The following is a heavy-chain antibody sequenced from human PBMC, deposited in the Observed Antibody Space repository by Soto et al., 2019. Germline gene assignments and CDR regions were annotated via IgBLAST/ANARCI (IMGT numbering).Heavy chain of an antibody. D-gene: IGHD2-15*01. CDR3: AKENGGGYCSGGSCYFPRRSYFDN. Sequence: DVQLLESGGGLVQPGGSLRLSCAASKFTFSDYAMSWVRQAPDQGLAWVSTISPNGRSRYSADSVKGRFTISRDNAKNTLFLQMNSLRAEDTAVYYCAKENGGGYCSGGSCYFPRRSYFDNWGQGTLVTVSS. CDR1: KFTFSDYA. V-gene: IGHV3-23*01. CDR2: ISPNGRSR. J-gene: IGHJ4*02.